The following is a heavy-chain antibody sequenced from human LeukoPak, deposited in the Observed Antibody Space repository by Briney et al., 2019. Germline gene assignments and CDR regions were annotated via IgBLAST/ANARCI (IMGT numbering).Heavy chain of an antibody. Sequence: GGCLRLSCAVSGFTFNNAWMSWVRQAPGKGLEWVGRITYKSYGGTADYAAPVKGRFTISRDDSKDTLYPQMNSLKTEDTGVYYCSTDHRTIYGVFFPDYWGQGTLVTVSS. CDR2: ITYKSYGGTA. D-gene: IGHD3-3*01. CDR1: GFTFNNAW. J-gene: IGHJ4*02. V-gene: IGHV3-15*01. CDR3: STDHRTIYGVFFPDY.